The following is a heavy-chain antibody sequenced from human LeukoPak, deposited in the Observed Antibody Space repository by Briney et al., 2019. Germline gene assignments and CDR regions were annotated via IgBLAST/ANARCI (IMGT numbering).Heavy chain of an antibody. CDR1: GFTFSTYW. CDR3: ARDFPDY. J-gene: IGHJ4*02. V-gene: IGHV3-7*01. Sequence: TGGSLRLSCAASGFTFSTYWITWVRQAPGKGLEWVANIKQDGSEKYYVDSVKGRFTISRDNAKNSLYLQMNSLRAEDTAVYYCARDFPDYWGQGILVTVSS. CDR2: IKQDGSEK.